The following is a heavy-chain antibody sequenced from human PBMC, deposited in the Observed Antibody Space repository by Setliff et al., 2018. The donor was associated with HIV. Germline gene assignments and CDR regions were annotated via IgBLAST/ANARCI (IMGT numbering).Heavy chain of an antibody. D-gene: IGHD3-3*01. CDR2: LPHSGAT. Sequence: KPSETLSLTCTVSGGSIRSRDYSWGWIRQPPGKGLEWIVSLPHSGATFYNPSLRSRVTTSEDTSKNQFSLRLSSVTAADTAVYYCARRAYYDFWSGFYLSIANRFDSWGQGSRVTSPQ. CDR3: ARRAYYDFWSGFYLSIANRFDS. V-gene: IGHV4-39*01. CDR1: GGSIRSRDYS. J-gene: IGHJ5*01.